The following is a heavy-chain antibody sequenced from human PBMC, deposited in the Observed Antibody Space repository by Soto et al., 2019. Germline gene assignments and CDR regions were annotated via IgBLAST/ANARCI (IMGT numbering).Heavy chain of an antibody. CDR1: GYTFTSYG. J-gene: IGHJ4*02. Sequence: ASXKGSCKASGYTFTSYGISWVRQAPGQGLEWMXWISAXNGNKKYAQKLXGRVTMTTXTSTRTAYMELRSLRSDDTAVYYCARGRFYFDSWGKGTLVTVYS. V-gene: IGHV1-18*01. CDR3: ARGRFYFDS. CDR2: ISAXNGNK.